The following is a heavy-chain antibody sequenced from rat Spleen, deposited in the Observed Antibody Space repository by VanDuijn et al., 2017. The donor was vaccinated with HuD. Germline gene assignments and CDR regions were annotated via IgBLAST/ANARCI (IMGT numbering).Heavy chain of an antibody. J-gene: IGHJ4*01. CDR3: AKENTIAAGGVMDA. V-gene: IGHV5-25*01. D-gene: IGHD1-2*01. Sequence: EVQLVESDGGLVQPGRSLKLSCIASGFIFSDHYVAWFRQAPTKGLEWVASISTGGGNTYYRDSVKGRFTMSRDNAKSTLYLQMNNLRSEDTATYYCAKENTIAAGGVMDAWGQGASVTVSS. CDR2: ISTGGGNT. CDR1: GFIFSDHY.